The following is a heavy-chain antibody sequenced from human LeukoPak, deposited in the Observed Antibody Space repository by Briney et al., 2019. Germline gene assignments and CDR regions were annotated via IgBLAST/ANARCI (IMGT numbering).Heavy chain of an antibody. CDR1: GGTFSSYA. CDR3: AREIAVAASFDY. D-gene: IGHD6-19*01. V-gene: IGHV1-69*13. Sequence: SVKVSCKASGGTFSSYAISWVRQAPGQGLEWMGGIIPIFGTANYAQKFQGRVTITADESTSTAYMELSSLRAEDTAVYYCAREIAVAASFDYWGQGTLVTVSS. J-gene: IGHJ4*02. CDR2: IIPIFGTA.